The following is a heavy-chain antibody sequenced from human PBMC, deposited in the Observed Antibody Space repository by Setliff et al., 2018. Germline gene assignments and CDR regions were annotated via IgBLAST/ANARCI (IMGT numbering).Heavy chain of an antibody. D-gene: IGHD2-15*01. Sequence: GASVKVSCKTSGYNFITLGINWVRQAPGQGLEWVGWISPYSGKTDYAQKSQGRVIMTIDPSATTAYMELKALRSDDTAVYYCARGRGPDIVVTIPGDYWGQGTQVTVSS. CDR2: ISPYSGKT. CDR1: GYNFITLG. V-gene: IGHV1-18*01. CDR3: ARGRGPDIVVTIPGDY. J-gene: IGHJ4*02.